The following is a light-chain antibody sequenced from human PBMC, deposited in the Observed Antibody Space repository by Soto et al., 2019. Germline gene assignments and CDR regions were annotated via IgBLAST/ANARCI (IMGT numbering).Light chain of an antibody. CDR1: QIVSTSY. V-gene: IGKV3-20*01. CDR3: KQHTGPSFT. CDR2: SAS. J-gene: IGKJ3*01. Sequence: EIVLTQSPGTLSLSPGERATLSCRASQIVSTSYLAWYQQKPGQAPRLLIHSASSRATGIPDRFSGSGSGTDFTLTISRVEPEDLAVYYCKQHTGPSFTFGPGTKVDIK.